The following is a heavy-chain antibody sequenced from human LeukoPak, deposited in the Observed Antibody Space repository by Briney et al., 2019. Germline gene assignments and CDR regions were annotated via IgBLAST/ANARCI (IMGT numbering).Heavy chain of an antibody. CDR3: AATHSSSWLEFDY. CDR1: GFTFSSYA. J-gene: IGHJ4*02. D-gene: IGHD6-13*01. Sequence: PGGSLRLSCAASGFTFSSYAMHWVRQAPGKGLEWVAVISYDGSNKYYADSVKGRFTISRDNSKNTLYLQMNSLRAEDTAVYYCAATHSSSWLEFDYWGQGTLVTVSS. CDR2: ISYDGSNK. V-gene: IGHV3-30*01.